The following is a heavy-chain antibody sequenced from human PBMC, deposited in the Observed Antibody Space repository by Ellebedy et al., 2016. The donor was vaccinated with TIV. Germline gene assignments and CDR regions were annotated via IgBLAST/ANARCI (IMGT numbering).Heavy chain of an antibody. CDR1: GFTLSAYG. J-gene: IGHJ4*02. CDR2: MWFDGTLQ. CDR3: ARGRDITLVRGVEHFDY. Sequence: GESLKISXAASGFTLSAYGMHWVRQAPGKGLEWVALMWFDGTLQYYADSVTGRFTVTRDTSKNTVYLQMNSLRAEDTAVYYCARGRDITLVRGVEHFDYWGQGTLVTVSS. D-gene: IGHD3-10*01. V-gene: IGHV3-33*08.